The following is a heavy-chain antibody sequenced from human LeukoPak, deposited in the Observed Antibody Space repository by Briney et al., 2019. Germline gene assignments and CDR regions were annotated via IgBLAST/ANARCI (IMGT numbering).Heavy chain of an antibody. D-gene: IGHD3-9*01. J-gene: IGHJ4*02. V-gene: IGHV1-2*02. Sequence: ASVKVSCKASGYTFTGYYMHWVRQAPGQGLEWMGWINPNSGGTNYAQKFLGRVTMTRDTSISTAYMELSRLRSDDTAVYYCTLGGEYDILTGYYVYWGQGTLVTVSS. CDR2: INPNSGGT. CDR1: GYTFTGYY. CDR3: TLGGEYDILTGYYVY.